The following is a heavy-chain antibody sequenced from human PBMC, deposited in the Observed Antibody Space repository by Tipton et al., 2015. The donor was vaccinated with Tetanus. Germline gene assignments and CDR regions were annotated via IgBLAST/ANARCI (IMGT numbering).Heavy chain of an antibody. J-gene: IGHJ4*02. Sequence: TLSLTCTISGGSISRFYWGWIRQPPGKALEWIGHAYYSGSANYNPSLKSRITISVDTSSDQFSLRLTSVTAADTAMYYCAGVLRGTVNYFDYWGQGTLVTVSS. D-gene: IGHD4-17*01. CDR3: AGVLRGTVNYFDY. V-gene: IGHV4-59*01. CDR2: AYYSGSA. CDR1: GGSISRFY.